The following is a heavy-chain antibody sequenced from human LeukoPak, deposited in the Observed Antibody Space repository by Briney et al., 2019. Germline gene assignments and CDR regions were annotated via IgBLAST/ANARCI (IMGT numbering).Heavy chain of an antibody. CDR1: GGSISSYY. CDR3: ARGISGYDDY. CDR2: IYYSGST. Sequence: SETLSLTCTVSGGSISSYYWSWIRQPPGKGLEWIGYIYYSGSTYYNPSLRSRVTISVDTSKNQFSLKLSSVTAADTAVYYCARGISGYDDYWGQGTLVTVSS. D-gene: IGHD5-12*01. V-gene: IGHV4-59*01. J-gene: IGHJ4*02.